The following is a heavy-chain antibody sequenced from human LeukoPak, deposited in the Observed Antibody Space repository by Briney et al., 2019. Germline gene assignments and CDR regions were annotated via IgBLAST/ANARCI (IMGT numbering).Heavy chain of an antibody. CDR1: GFTFSSYG. D-gene: IGHD4-23*01. CDR2: IWYDGSNK. V-gene: IGHV3-33*01. J-gene: IGHJ6*02. CDR3: ARAPSLYGGNYYYYGMDV. Sequence: PGRSLRLSCAASGFTFSSYGMHWVRQAPGKGLEWVAVIWYDGSNKYYADSVKGRFTISRDNSKNTLYLQMNSLRAEDTAVYYCARAPSLYGGNYYYYGMDVWGQGTTVTVSS.